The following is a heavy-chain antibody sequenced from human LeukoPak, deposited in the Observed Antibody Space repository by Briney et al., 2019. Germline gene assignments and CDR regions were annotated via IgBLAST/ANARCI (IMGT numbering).Heavy chain of an antibody. Sequence: GGTLRLSCAASGFTFSSYGMSWLRQAPGKGLEWVSGISGSGGTTYYADSVKGRFTISRDNSKITLYLQMDSLRSDDTAVYYCAKSSAGITWFDPWGQGTLVTVSS. CDR1: GFTFSSYG. V-gene: IGHV3-23*01. CDR3: AKSSAGITWFDP. D-gene: IGHD1-1*01. J-gene: IGHJ5*02. CDR2: ISGSGGTT.